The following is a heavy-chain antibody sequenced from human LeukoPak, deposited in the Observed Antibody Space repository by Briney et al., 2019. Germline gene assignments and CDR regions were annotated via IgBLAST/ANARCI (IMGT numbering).Heavy chain of an antibody. CDR3: ASASNRAIY. CDR2: IKHDGSEQ. V-gene: IGHV3-7*02. D-gene: IGHD3-10*01. J-gene: IGHJ4*02. Sequence: PGGSLRLSCAASGFTFSNYWMSWVRQAPGKGLEWVANIKHDGSEQYYVDSVKGRFTVSRDNAKNSLYLQMNSLRAEDTAVYYCASASNRAIYWGQGTLVTVSS. CDR1: GFTFSNYW.